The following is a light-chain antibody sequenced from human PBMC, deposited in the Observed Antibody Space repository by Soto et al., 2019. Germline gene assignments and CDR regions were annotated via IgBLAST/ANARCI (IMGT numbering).Light chain of an antibody. V-gene: IGKV3-11*01. CDR3: QQCANWPAKWT. Sequence: TQKPRTLAVSRGKSATLSCRASQSVSGNYLAWYQQKPGQAPRLLIYDASNRATGIPARFSGSGSGTDFTLTISSRDPDDFAVYYCQQCANWPAKWTFGEGTKVDI. J-gene: IGKJ1*01. CDR1: QSVSGNY. CDR2: DAS.